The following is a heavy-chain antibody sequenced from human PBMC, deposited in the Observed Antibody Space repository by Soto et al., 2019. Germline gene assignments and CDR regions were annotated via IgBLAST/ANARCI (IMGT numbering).Heavy chain of an antibody. CDR2: ISSDENTK. D-gene: IGHD2-15*01. V-gene: IGHV3-30-3*01. J-gene: IGHJ4*02. CDR3: AREVVMTQWYFDN. CDR1: GFTFNFYS. Sequence: QVQLTESGGAVVQPGGSLRLSCATSGFTFNFYSMHWFRQAPGKGLEWVAVISSDENTKFYADSVQGRFTISRDNSKNTLYLQMTSLRPEDTAVYYCAREVVMTQWYFDNWGQGIVVTVSA.